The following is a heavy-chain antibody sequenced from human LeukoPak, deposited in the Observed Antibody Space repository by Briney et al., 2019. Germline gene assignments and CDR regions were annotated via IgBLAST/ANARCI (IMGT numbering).Heavy chain of an antibody. CDR2: IKQDGSEK. CDR3: ARALVNFWSGYIDY. D-gene: IGHD3-3*01. Sequence: GGSLTLSCAASGFTFSSYWMSWVRQAPGKGLEWVANIKQDGSEKYYVDSVKGRFTISRDNAKNSLYLQMNSLRAEDTAVYYCARALVNFWSGYIDYWGQGTLVTVSS. V-gene: IGHV3-7*01. CDR1: GFTFSSYW. J-gene: IGHJ4*02.